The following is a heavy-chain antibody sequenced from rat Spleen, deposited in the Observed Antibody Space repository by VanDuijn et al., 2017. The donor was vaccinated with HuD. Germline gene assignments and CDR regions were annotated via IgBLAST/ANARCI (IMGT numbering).Heavy chain of an antibody. CDR3: AKTTVTYYYVMDA. D-gene: IGHD1-11*01. CDR2: INSAGST. J-gene: IGHJ4*01. CDR1: GYSITSSYR. Sequence: EVQLQESGPGLVKPSQSLSLTCSVTGYSITSSYRWNWIRKFPGNKLEWMGYINSAGSTNYNPSLKSRLSITRDTSKNQFFLQVNSVTTEDTATYYCAKTTVTYYYVMDAWGQGALVTVSS. V-gene: IGHV3-3*01.